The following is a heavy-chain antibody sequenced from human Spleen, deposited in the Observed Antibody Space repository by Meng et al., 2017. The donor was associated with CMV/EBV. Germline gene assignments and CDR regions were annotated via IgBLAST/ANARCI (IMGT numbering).Heavy chain of an antibody. V-gene: IGHV3-72*01. CDR1: GFIFSDHY. CDR2: SRNKANRYTT. D-gene: IGHD3/OR15-3a*01. CDR3: VRDKGPREYDFWTGVAGYWYAMDV. Sequence: GGSLRLSCAASGFIFSDHYMDWVRQAPGKGLEWVGRSRNKANRYTTEYAASVKGRFTVSRDESKNSLYLQMNSLRAEDTALYYCVRDKGPREYDFWTGVAGYWYAMDVWGQGTTVTVSS. J-gene: IGHJ6*02.